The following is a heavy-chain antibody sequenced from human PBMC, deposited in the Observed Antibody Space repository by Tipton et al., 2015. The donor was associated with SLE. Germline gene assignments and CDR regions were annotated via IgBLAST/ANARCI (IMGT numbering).Heavy chain of an antibody. CDR2: IYHSGTT. J-gene: IGHJ2*01. V-gene: IGHV4-59*08. D-gene: IGHD2-21*02. Sequence: TLSLTCVVSGGSINTYFWSWIRQPPGKGLEWIGYIYHSGTTNYNPSLKSRITISVDTSMNQFSLDLSSVTAADTAVYYCARLTVTPHWYFDLWGRGTPVTVSS. CDR3: ARLTVTPHWYFDL. CDR1: GGSINTYF.